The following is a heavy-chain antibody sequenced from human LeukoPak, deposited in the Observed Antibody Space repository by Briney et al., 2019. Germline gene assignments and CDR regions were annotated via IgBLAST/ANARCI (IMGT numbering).Heavy chain of an antibody. J-gene: IGHJ4*02. D-gene: IGHD3-9*01. CDR2: ISGSGGST. Sequence: GGSLRLSCAASGFTFSSYGMSWVRQAPGKGLEWVSAISGSGGSTYYADSVKGRFTISRDNSKNTLYLQMNSLRAEDTAVYYCAKDSDILTGYYWGQGTLVTVSS. V-gene: IGHV3-23*01. CDR3: AKDSDILTGYY. CDR1: GFTFSSYG.